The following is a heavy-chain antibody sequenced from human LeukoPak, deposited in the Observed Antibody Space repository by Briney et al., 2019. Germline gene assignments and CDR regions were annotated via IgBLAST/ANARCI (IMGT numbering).Heavy chain of an antibody. J-gene: IGHJ3*02. CDR2: ISGSGGST. CDR3: AKDLWFGEFRLELGVGAIAFDI. CDR1: GFTFSSYA. Sequence: PGGSLRLSCAASGFTFSSYAMSWVRQAPGKGLEWVSAISGSGGSTYYADSVKGRFTISRDNSKNTLYLQMNSLRAEDTAVYYCAKDLWFGEFRLELGVGAIAFDIWGQGTMVTVSS. D-gene: IGHD3-10*01. V-gene: IGHV3-23*01.